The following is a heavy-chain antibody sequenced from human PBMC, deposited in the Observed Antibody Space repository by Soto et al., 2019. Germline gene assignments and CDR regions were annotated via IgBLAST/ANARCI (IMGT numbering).Heavy chain of an antibody. V-gene: IGHV3-74*01. Sequence: EVQLVESGGDLVQPGGSLRLSCAASGFTFSSYWMYWVRQAPGKGLVWVSRISSDGSRTDYADSVKGRFTISRDNARNTLYLQMNSLRAEDTDVYYCARVRYTSTWYYYGMEVWGQGTTVTVSS. CDR1: GFTFSSYW. CDR3: ARVRYTSTWYYYGMEV. D-gene: IGHD6-13*01. J-gene: IGHJ6*02. CDR2: ISSDGSRT.